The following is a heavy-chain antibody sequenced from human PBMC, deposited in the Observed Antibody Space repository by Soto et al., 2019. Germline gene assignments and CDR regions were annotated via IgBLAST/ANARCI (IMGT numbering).Heavy chain of an antibody. V-gene: IGHV3-11*06. CDR2: ISSSSSYT. CDR1: GFTFSDYY. Sequence: GGSLRLSCAASGFTFSDYYMSWIRQAPGKGLEWVSYISSSSSYTNYADSVKGRFTISRDNAKNSLYLQMNSLRAEDTAVYYCARDRLNYVDTAMDSDYWGQGTLVTVSS. J-gene: IGHJ4*02. D-gene: IGHD5-18*01. CDR3: ARDRLNYVDTAMDSDY.